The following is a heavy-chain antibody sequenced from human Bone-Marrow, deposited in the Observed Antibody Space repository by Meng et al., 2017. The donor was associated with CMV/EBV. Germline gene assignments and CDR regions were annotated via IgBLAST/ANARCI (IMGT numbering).Heavy chain of an antibody. CDR3: AAGGLRYFDYFDD. V-gene: IGHV1-46*01. CDR1: GYTFSSYN. Sequence: ASVKVSCKAPGYTFSSYNMHWVRQAPGQGLEWMGIINPSGDSTTYAQKFQGRVTMTRDTSTSTVYMELSSLRSEDTAVYYCAAGGLRYFDYFDDCGKGTLVAFSS. J-gene: IGHJ4*02. D-gene: IGHD3-9*01. CDR2: INPSGDST.